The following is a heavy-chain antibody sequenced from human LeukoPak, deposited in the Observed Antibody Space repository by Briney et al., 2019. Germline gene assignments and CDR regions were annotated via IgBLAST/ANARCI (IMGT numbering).Heavy chain of an antibody. Sequence: PGGSLRLSCAASGFTFSSYAMSWVRLAPGKGLEWVSAISGSGGSTYYADSVKGRFTISRDNSKNTLYLQMNSLRAEDTAVYYCATPMRDSSSWRYYFDYWGQGTLVTVSS. V-gene: IGHV3-23*01. CDR2: ISGSGGST. CDR3: ATPMRDSSSWRYYFDY. D-gene: IGHD6-13*01. J-gene: IGHJ4*02. CDR1: GFTFSSYA.